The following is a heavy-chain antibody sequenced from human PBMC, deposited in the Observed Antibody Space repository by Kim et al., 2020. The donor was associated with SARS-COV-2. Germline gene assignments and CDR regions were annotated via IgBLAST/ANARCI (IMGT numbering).Heavy chain of an antibody. CDR2: ISYDGSNK. J-gene: IGHJ6*03. D-gene: IGHD3-22*01. CDR3: ARSPSYYYDSSGYYPFDYYYYYMDV. CDR1: GFTFSSYA. V-gene: IGHV3-30-3*01. Sequence: GGSLRLSCAASGFTFSSYAMHWVRQAPGKGLEWVAVISYDGSNKYYADSVKGRFTISRDNSKNTLYLQMNSLRAEDTAVYYCARSPSYYYDSSGYYPFDYYYYYMDVCGKETTGTVS.